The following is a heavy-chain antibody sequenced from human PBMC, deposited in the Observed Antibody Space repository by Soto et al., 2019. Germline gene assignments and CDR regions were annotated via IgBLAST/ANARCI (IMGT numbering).Heavy chain of an antibody. CDR3: ASQRLRQHFFDY. Sequence: SETLSLTCTVSGGSISSYYWSWIRQPPGKGLEWIGYIYYSGSTNYNPSLKSRVTISVDTSKNQFSLKLSSVTAADTAVYYCASQRLRQHFFDYWGQGTLVTVSS. J-gene: IGHJ4*02. CDR1: GGSISSYY. D-gene: IGHD6-25*01. V-gene: IGHV4-59*01. CDR2: IYYSGST.